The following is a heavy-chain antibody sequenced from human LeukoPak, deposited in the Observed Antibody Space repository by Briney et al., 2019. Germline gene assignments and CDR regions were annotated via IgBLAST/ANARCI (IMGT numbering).Heavy chain of an antibody. CDR2: INHSGST. D-gene: IGHD3-10*01. V-gene: IGHV4-34*01. CDR3: ARGNHYYGSGSYYTRNWFDP. CDR1: GGSFSGYY. J-gene: IGHJ5*02. Sequence: SGTLSLTCAVYGGSFSGYYWSWIRQPPGKGLEWIGEINHSGSTNYNPSLKSRVTISVDTSKNQFSLKLSSVTAADTAVYYCARGNHYYGSGSYYTRNWFDPWGQGTLVTVSS.